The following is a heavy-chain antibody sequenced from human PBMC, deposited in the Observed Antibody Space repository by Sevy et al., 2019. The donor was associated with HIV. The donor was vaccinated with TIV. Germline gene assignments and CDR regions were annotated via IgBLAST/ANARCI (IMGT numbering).Heavy chain of an antibody. J-gene: IGHJ4*02. Sequence: ASVKVSCKASGYTFTSYAMNWVRQAPGQGLEWMGWINTNTGNPTYAQGFTGRFVFSLDTSVSTAYLQISSLKAEDTAVYYCAGGPQHRQLADFDYWGQGTLVTVSS. CDR1: GYTFTSYA. CDR3: AGGPQHRQLADFDY. D-gene: IGHD6-13*01. CDR2: INTNTGNP. V-gene: IGHV7-4-1*02.